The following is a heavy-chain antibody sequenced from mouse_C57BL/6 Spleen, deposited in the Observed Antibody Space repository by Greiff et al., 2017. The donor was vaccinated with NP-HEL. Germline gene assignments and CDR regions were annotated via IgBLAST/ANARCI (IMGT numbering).Heavy chain of an antibody. CDR3: ARVLRWWPFTY. CDR1: GFTFSDYG. V-gene: IGHV5-17*01. J-gene: IGHJ3*01. Sequence: EVQRVESGGGLVKPGGSLKLSCAASGFTFSDYGMHWVRQAPEKGLEWVAYISSGSSTSYYADTVKGRFTISRDNAKNTLFLQMTSLRSEDTAMYYSARVLRWWPFTYWGQGTRVTVSA. CDR2: ISSGSSTS. D-gene: IGHD1-1*02.